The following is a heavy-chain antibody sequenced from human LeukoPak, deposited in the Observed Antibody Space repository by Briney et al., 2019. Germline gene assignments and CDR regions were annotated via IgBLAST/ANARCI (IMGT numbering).Heavy chain of an antibody. CDR2: INPNSGGT. CDR3: ARAMVRGVIGSVGY. J-gene: IGHJ4*02. V-gene: IGHV1-2*02. CDR1: GYTFTGYY. Sequence: ASVKVSCKASGYTFTGYYMHWVRQAPGQGLEWMGWINPNSGGTNYAQKFQGRVTMTRDTSISTAYMELSRLRSDDTAVYYCARAMVRGVIGSVGYWGQGTLVTVSS. D-gene: IGHD3-10*01.